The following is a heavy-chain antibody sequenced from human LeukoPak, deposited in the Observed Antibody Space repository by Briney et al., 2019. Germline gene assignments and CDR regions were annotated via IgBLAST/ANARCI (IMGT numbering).Heavy chain of an antibody. CDR1: GFTVSSNY. J-gene: IGHJ3*02. CDR3: ARYYDSSGRTPGALDI. Sequence: GGPLRLSCAASGFTVSSNYMTWVRQAPGKGLEWVSILYSGGSTYYADSVKGRLTISRDNSKNTLYLQMNSLRAEDTAVYYCARYYDSSGRTPGALDIWGQGTMVTVSS. V-gene: IGHV3-53*01. D-gene: IGHD3-22*01. CDR2: LYSGGST.